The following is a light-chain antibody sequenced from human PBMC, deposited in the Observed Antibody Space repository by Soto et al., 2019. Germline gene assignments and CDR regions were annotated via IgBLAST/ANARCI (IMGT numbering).Light chain of an antibody. Sequence: EIVLTQSPGTLSLSPGERATLSCRASQSVSSSYIAWYQQKPGQAPRLLIYGASSRATGIPDRFSGTGSGTDFTLTISRLEPEDFAVYYCQQYGSSPPLCTFGPGTKVDIK. CDR1: QSVSSSY. V-gene: IGKV3-20*01. CDR3: QQYGSSPPLCT. CDR2: GAS. J-gene: IGKJ3*01.